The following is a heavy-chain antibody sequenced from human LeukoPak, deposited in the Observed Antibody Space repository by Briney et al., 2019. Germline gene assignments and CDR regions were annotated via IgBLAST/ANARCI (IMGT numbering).Heavy chain of an antibody. Sequence: GGSLRLSCVGSGFTFSSYWMSWVRQAPGKGLEWVANVKQDGSEQYYVDSVKGRFTISRDNGKNSLYLQMNSLRAEDTALYYCARDRRKGDFGGGGDLWGRGTLVPVP. D-gene: IGHD3-16*01. CDR2: VKQDGSEQ. CDR3: ARDRRKGDFGGGGDL. V-gene: IGHV3-7*01. J-gene: IGHJ4*02. CDR1: GFTFSSYW.